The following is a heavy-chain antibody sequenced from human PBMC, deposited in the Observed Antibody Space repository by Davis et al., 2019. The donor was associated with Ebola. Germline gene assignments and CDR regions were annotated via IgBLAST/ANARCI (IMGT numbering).Heavy chain of an antibody. J-gene: IGHJ6*02. CDR2: ISYDGSNK. V-gene: IGHV3-30-3*01. CDR1: GFTFSSYW. Sequence: GESLKISCAASGFTFSSYWMHWVRQAPGKGLEWVAVISYDGSNKYYADSVKGRFTISRDNSKNTLYLQMNSLRAEDTAVYYCARNEGYCSGGSCHLFDYYYYGMDVWGQGTTVTVSS. D-gene: IGHD2-15*01. CDR3: ARNEGYCSGGSCHLFDYYYYGMDV.